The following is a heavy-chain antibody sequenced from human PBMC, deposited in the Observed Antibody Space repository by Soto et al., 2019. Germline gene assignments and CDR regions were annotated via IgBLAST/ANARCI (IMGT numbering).Heavy chain of an antibody. CDR2: IHPSGDT. Sequence: QVQLVQSGAELKKPGASVKVACKASGYKFTTYFIHWVRQAPGQGLEWMGMIHPSGDTGYAQKFRGRVTMTIDTATTAAYMDLRNLTPEDTAVYFSVRGYCTTSPCSGDFQFWGQGTLVTVSS. D-gene: IGHD2-21*01. V-gene: IGHV1-46*01. CDR1: GYKFTTYF. J-gene: IGHJ1*01. CDR3: VRGYCTTSPCSGDFQF.